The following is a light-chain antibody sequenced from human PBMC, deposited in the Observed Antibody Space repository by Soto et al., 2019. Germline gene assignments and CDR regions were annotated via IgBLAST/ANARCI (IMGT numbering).Light chain of an antibody. CDR3: ASYTSSSTSMI. Sequence: QSALTQPPSVSGSPGQSITISCTGTSSDVGGYKYVSWYQQHPDKAHKLIIFEFSKRPSGIYSRFSGYKSGNTASLTISGLRAEHEADYDCASYTSSSTSMIFGRGTQLTVL. CDR2: EFS. CDR1: SSDVGGYKY. V-gene: IGLV2-14*01. J-gene: IGLJ2*01.